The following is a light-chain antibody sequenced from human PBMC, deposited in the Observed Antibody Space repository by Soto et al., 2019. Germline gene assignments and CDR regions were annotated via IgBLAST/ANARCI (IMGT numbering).Light chain of an antibody. J-gene: IGKJ4*01. CDR3: QQRSNWPRLT. Sequence: EIVLTQSPATLSLSPGERATLSCGASQSVSNYLAWYQQKPGQAPRLLIYDASNRATGIPARFSGSGSGTDFTLTISSLEPEDFTVYYCQQRSNWPRLTFGGGTKVEIK. V-gene: IGKV3-11*01. CDR1: QSVSNY. CDR2: DAS.